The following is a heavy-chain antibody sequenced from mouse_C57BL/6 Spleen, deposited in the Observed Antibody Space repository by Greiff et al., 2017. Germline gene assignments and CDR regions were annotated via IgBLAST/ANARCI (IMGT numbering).Heavy chain of an antibody. Sequence: QVQLQQPEAELVRPGSSVKLSCKASGYTFTSYWMHWVKQRPIQGLEWIGNIDPSDSETHYNQKFKDKATLTVDKSSSTAYMQLSSLTSEDSAVYYCARDSNYVGDYWGQGTTLTVSS. CDR1: GYTFTSYW. D-gene: IGHD2-5*01. CDR2: IDPSDSET. V-gene: IGHV1-52*01. CDR3: ARDSNYVGDY. J-gene: IGHJ2*01.